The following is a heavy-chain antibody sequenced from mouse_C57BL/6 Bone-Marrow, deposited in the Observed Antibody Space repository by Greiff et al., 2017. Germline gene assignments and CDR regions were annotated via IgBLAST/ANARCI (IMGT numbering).Heavy chain of an antibody. D-gene: IGHD1-1*01. V-gene: IGHV5-6*01. CDR2: ISSGGSYT. J-gene: IGHJ2*01. CDR3: ARPDYYGSSYLDY. Sequence: VQLQQSGGDLVKPGGSLKLSCAASGFTFSSYGMSWVRQTPDKRLEWVATISSGGSYTYYPDSVKGRFTISSDNAKNTLYLQMSSLKTEETAMYYCARPDYYGSSYLDYWGQGTTLTVSS. CDR1: GFTFSSYG.